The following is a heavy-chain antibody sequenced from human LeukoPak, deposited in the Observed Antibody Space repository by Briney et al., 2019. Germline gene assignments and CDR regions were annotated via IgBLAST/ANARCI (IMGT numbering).Heavy chain of an antibody. V-gene: IGHV3-23*01. D-gene: IGHD3-16*01. CDR2: ISGSGGST. CDR3: XXXXXXXDYVWGSPSPFDP. Sequence: GGSLRLSCAASGFTFSSYAMSWVRQAPGKGLEWVSAISGSGGSTYYADSVKGRFTISRDNSKNTLYLQMNSPRAEDTAVYYXXXXXXXXDYVWGSPSPFDPWGQGTLVTVSS. CDR1: GFTFSSYA. J-gene: IGHJ5*02.